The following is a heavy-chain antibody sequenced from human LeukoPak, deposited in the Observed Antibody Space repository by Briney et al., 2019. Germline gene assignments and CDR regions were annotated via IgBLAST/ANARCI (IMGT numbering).Heavy chain of an antibody. Sequence: SETLSLTCTVSGGSISTDYYYWSWIRQPAGKGLEWIGRIYTSGETNYNPSLKSRVTMSVDTSKNQFSLELGSVSAADTAVYYCARARYNWNHVDYWGQGTLVTVTS. V-gene: IGHV4-61*02. CDR3: ARARYNWNHVDY. D-gene: IGHD1-14*01. CDR2: IYTSGET. J-gene: IGHJ4*02. CDR1: GGSISTDYYY.